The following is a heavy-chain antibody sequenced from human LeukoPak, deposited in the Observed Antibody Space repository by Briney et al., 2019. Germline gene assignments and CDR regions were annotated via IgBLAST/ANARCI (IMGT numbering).Heavy chain of an antibody. CDR1: GXTFSYYC. J-gene: IGHJ4*01. CDR3: ARVNVCPRCHFDY. Sequence: GGSLRLSFAASGXTFSYYCMHWVRQAPGKGLVWVSRINSDGSSASYADSVKGRFTISRDNAKNTLYLQMNSLRAEDTAVYYCARVNVCPRCHFDYWGQGTLVTVSS. CDR2: INSDGSSA. D-gene: IGHD3-16*01. V-gene: IGHV3-74*01.